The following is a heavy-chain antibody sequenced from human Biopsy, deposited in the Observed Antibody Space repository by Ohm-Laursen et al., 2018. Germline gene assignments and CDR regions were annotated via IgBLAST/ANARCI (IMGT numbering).Heavy chain of an antibody. J-gene: IGHJ6*02. Sequence: GPLSLPCAVYGESFNGYYWSWIRQTPGKGLEWIGEINHSGRTNYNPSLKSRVTISVDTSKHQFSLKVRSVTAADTAVYYCVRGVDYYDPYHYCALDVWGQGTTVTVSS. V-gene: IGHV4-34*01. D-gene: IGHD3-22*01. CDR2: INHSGRT. CDR3: VRGVDYYDPYHYCALDV. CDR1: GESFNGYY.